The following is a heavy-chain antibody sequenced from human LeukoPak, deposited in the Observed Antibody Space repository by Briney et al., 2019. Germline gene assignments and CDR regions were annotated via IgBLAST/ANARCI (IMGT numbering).Heavy chain of an antibody. V-gene: IGHV3-21*04. J-gene: IGHJ4*02. CDR1: GFTFSSYS. Sequence: GGSLRLSCAASGFTFSSYSMNWVRQAPGKGLEWVSSISSSSSYIYYADSVKGRFTISRDNAKNSLHLQMNSLRAEDTAVYYCARDLEVGGSGSYYDYWGQGTLVTVSS. CDR3: ARDLEVGGSGSYYDY. CDR2: ISSSSSYI. D-gene: IGHD3-10*01.